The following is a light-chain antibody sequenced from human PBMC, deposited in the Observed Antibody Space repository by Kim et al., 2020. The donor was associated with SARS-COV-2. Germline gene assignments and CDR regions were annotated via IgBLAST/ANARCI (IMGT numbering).Light chain of an antibody. CDR1: QNIRTW. Sequence: SGSVGDRVTITCRASQNIRTWLAWYQQKSGRAPKHLIYKASSLESGVPSRFSGSGSGTEFTLTITSLQPDDFATYYCQQYNGYPETFGQGTKLEI. J-gene: IGKJ2*01. CDR3: QQYNGYPET. V-gene: IGKV1-5*03. CDR2: KAS.